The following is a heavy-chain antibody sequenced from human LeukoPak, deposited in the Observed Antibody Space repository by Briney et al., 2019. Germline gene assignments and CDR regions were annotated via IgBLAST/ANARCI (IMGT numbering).Heavy chain of an antibody. D-gene: IGHD5-12*01. Sequence: SHTLSLTRTVSAGSISMDYWSWIRQPPGKGLEWIGYIYYSGSTNYNPSLKSRVTISVDTSKNQFSLKLSSVPAADTAVYYCARALYGGRTYYFDYWGQGTLVTVSS. V-gene: IGHV4-59*08. CDR2: IYYSGST. CDR1: AGSISMDY. CDR3: ARALYGGRTYYFDY. J-gene: IGHJ4*02.